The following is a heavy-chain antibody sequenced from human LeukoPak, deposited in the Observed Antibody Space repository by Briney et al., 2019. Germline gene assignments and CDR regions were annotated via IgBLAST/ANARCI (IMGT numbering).Heavy chain of an antibody. Sequence: PSETLSLTCTASGGSISSSSYYWGWIRQPPGKGLEWIGSIYYSGSTYYNPSLKSRVTISVDTSKNQFSLKLSSVTAADTAVYYCASRAMVRGVISRYYYYYMDVWGKGTTVTVSS. CDR1: GGSISSSSYY. CDR3: ASRAMVRGVISRYYYYYMDV. CDR2: IYYSGST. V-gene: IGHV4-39*01. J-gene: IGHJ6*03. D-gene: IGHD3-10*01.